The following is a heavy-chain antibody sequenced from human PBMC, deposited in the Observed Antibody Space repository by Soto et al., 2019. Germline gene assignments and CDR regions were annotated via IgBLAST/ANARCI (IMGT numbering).Heavy chain of an antibody. J-gene: IGHJ5*02. V-gene: IGHV3-11*01. CDR1: GFTFGDYY. CDR2: IGNRGTGI. Sequence: QVQLVESGGGLVKPGGSLRLSCAASGFTFGDYYMTWIRQAPGKGLEWVSFIGNRGTGIYYADSVKGRFTILRDNAKNSLYLQMNSLRAEDTAMYYCARDLRAVGMASRFDPWGQGTLVTVSS. D-gene: IGHD6-13*01. CDR3: ARDLRAVGMASRFDP.